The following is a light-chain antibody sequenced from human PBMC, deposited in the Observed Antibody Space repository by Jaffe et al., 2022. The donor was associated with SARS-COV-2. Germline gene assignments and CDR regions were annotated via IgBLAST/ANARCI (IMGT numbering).Light chain of an antibody. CDR1: ILRSYY. CDR3: YSRGNSGHHWV. V-gene: IGLV3-19*01. Sequence: SSELTQDPAVSVALGQTVRITCQGDILRSYYATWFQQKPGQTPVLVIYSKNNRPSGIPDRFSGSSSGSTASLTITGAQAEDEADYYCYSRGNSGHHWVFGGGTKLTVL. J-gene: IGLJ3*02. CDR2: SKN.